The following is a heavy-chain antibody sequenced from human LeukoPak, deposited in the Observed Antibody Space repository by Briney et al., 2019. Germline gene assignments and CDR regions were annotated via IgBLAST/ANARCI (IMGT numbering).Heavy chain of an antibody. Sequence: GGSLRLSCAASGFTFSNYWMSWVRQAPGKGLEWVAVISYDGSNKYYADSVKGRFTISRDNSKNTLYLQMNSLRAEDTAVYYCAKAGLCDFWSGYYNGFFDYWGQGTLVTVSS. D-gene: IGHD3-3*01. CDR2: ISYDGSNK. J-gene: IGHJ4*02. CDR3: AKAGLCDFWSGYYNGFFDY. CDR1: GFTFSNYW. V-gene: IGHV3-30*18.